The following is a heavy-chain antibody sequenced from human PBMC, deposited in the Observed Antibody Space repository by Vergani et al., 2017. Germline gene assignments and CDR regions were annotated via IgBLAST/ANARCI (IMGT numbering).Heavy chain of an antibody. V-gene: IGHV4-59*01. CDR2: IYYSGST. Sequence: QVQLQESGPGLVKPSETLSLTCTVSGGSISSYYWSWIRQPPGKGLEWIGYIYYSGSTNYNPSLKSRVTISVDTSKNQFSLKLSAVTAADTAVYYCERVAIFGVVMPYYYMDVWGKGTTVTVSS. J-gene: IGHJ6*03. CDR1: GGSISSYY. CDR3: ERVAIFGVVMPYYYMDV. D-gene: IGHD3-3*01.